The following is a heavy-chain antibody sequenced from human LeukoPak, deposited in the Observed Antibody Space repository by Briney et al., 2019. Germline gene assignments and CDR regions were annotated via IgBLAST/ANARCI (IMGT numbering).Heavy chain of an antibody. D-gene: IGHD7-27*01. CDR3: NGEFDC. Sequence: GGSLRLSCAASGFTVSSNYMSWVRQAPGKGLEWVSLIYSDGSTYYSGSVRGRFTISRDNSKNTVYLQMNSLRPEDTAVYYWNGEFDCWGRGTLVTVSS. J-gene: IGHJ4*02. CDR2: IYSDGST. CDR1: GFTVSSNY. V-gene: IGHV3-66*02.